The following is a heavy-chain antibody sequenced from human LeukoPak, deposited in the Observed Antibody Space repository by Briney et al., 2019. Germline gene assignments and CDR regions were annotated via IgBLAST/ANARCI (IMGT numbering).Heavy chain of an antibody. CDR1: GFTFSNYA. D-gene: IGHD3-16*01. Sequence: PGGSLRLSCAASGFTFSNYALNWVRQAPGKGLEWVSVISGSAGTTYYADSVKGRFTIFRDNSKNTLYLQMNSLRAEDTAVYYCAKSSGFGAARYYFDYWGQGTLVTVSS. V-gene: IGHV3-23*01. CDR2: ISGSAGTT. J-gene: IGHJ4*02. CDR3: AKSSGFGAARYYFDY.